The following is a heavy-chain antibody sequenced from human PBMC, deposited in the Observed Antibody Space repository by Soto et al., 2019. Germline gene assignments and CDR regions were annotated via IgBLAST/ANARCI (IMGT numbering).Heavy chain of an antibody. Sequence: QVQLHESGPGLVRPSQTLSLTCTGSGGSISSGAYYWSWIRQHPGKGLEWIGYIYYNGSPYYNPSLRGRVTISVFTSENQFSLELRAVTAADTAVYYCARQNPYSSGSYYFDFWGQGILVTVSS. V-gene: IGHV4-31*03. CDR3: ARQNPYSSGSYYFDF. D-gene: IGHD6-19*01. CDR2: IYYNGSP. J-gene: IGHJ4*02. CDR1: GGSISSGAYY.